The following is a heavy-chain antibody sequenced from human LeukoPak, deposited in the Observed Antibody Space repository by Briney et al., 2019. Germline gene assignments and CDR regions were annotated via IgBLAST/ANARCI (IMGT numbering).Heavy chain of an antibody. CDR1: GYSISSGYY. D-gene: IGHD3-10*01. V-gene: IGHV4-38-2*02. CDR3: ARVLRYYITSSSSYYYSVDV. Sequence: PSETLSLTCTVSGYSISSGYYWGRIRQPPGKGLEWIGNMYHSGNTYYNPSLKRRVTISVDTSENQFSLRLSSVTAADTAFYYCARVLRYYITSSSSYYYSVDVWGKETTVTVSS. CDR2: MYHSGNT. J-gene: IGHJ6*03.